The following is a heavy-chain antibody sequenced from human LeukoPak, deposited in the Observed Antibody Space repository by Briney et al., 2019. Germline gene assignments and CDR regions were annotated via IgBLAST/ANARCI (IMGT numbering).Heavy chain of an antibody. CDR1: GFTFDDYA. V-gene: IGHV3-9*01. D-gene: IGHD3-10*01. Sequence: AGGSLRLSCAASGFTFDDYAMHWVRQAPGKGLEWVSGISWNSGSIGYADSVKGRFTISRDNAKNSLYLQMNSLRAEDTALYYCAKDMREVRGNDAFDIWGQGTVVTVSS. CDR2: ISWNSGSI. CDR3: AKDMREVRGNDAFDI. J-gene: IGHJ3*02.